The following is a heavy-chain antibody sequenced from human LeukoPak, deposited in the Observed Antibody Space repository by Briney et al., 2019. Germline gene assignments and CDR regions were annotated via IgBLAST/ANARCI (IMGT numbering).Heavy chain of an antibody. V-gene: IGHV3-30-3*01. CDR3: ARGRGSGWYVGGFDY. D-gene: IGHD6-19*01. J-gene: IGHJ4*02. CDR2: ISYDGSNK. CDR1: GFTFSSYA. Sequence: GGSLRPSCAASGFTFSSYAMHWVRQAPGKGLEWVAVISYDGSNKYYADSVKGRFTISRDNSKNTLYLQMNSLRAEDTAVYYCARGRGSGWYVGGFDYWGQGTLVTVSS.